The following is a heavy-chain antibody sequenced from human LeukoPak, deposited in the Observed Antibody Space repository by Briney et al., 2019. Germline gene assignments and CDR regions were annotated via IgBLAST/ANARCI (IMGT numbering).Heavy chain of an antibody. Sequence: GGSLRLSCAASGFTFSSYAMSWVRQAPGKGLEWVSAISGSGGSTYYADSVKGRFTISRDNSKNTLYLQMNSLRAEDTAVYYCAKDRGSMRQWELVFDYWGQGTLVTVSS. D-gene: IGHD1-26*01. CDR2: ISGSGGST. J-gene: IGHJ4*02. CDR1: GFTFSSYA. V-gene: IGHV3-23*01. CDR3: AKDRGSMRQWELVFDY.